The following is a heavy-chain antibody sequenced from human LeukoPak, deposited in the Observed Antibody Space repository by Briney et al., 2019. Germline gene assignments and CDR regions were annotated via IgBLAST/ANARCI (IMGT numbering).Heavy chain of an antibody. D-gene: IGHD1-14*01. CDR1: GFTVSSNY. CDR2: ISGSGGST. CDR3: AKRITVVARDAFDF. J-gene: IGHJ3*01. V-gene: IGHV3-23*01. Sequence: GGSLRLSRAASGFTVSSNYMSWVRQAPGKGLEWVSSISGSGGSTFYADSVKGRFTISRDNSKNTLYLQMNSLRAEDTAVYYCAKRITVVARDAFDFWGQGTMVTVSA.